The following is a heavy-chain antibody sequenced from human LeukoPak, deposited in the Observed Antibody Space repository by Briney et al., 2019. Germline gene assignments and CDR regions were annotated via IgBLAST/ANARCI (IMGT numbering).Heavy chain of an antibody. V-gene: IGHV4-39*07. J-gene: IGHJ3*02. D-gene: IGHD3-10*01. CDR3: ARLRNVLLWFGEFSRAFDI. Sequence: SETLSLTCTVSGGSISSSSYYWGWIRQPPGKGLEWIGSIYYSGSTYYNPSLKSRVTISVDTSKNQFSLKLSSVTAADTAVYYCARLRNVLLWFGEFSRAFDIWGQGTMVTVSS. CDR1: GGSISSSSYY. CDR2: IYYSGST.